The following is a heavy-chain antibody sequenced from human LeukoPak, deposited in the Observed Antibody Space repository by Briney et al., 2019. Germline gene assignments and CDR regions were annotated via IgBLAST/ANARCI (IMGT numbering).Heavy chain of an antibody. CDR3: ARDRETTMFSAWFDP. V-gene: IGHV1-69*01. J-gene: IGHJ5*02. D-gene: IGHD3-10*02. CDR1: GGTFSSYA. CDR2: IIPIFGTA. Sequence: SVKVSCKASGGTFSSYAISWVRQAPGQGLEWMGGIIPIFGTANYAQKFQGRVTITADESTSTAYMELSSLRSEDTAVYYCARDRETTMFSAWFDPWGQGILVTVSS.